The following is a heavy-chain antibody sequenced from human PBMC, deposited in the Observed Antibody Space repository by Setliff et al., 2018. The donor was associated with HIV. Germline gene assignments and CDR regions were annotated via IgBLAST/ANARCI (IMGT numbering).Heavy chain of an antibody. V-gene: IGHV3-66*01. CDR3: AGGSGSYPKPFDP. CDR1: EFSVSSNT. J-gene: IGHJ5*02. CDR2: IYSGGGT. Sequence: SLRLFCAGSEFSVSSNTMSWIRQAPGKGPEWVSLIYSGGGTYYADSVKGRFTISRDSSRNTLYLQLTSLRVEDTAVYHCAGGSGSYPKPFDPWGQGTLVTVSS. D-gene: IGHD3-10*01.